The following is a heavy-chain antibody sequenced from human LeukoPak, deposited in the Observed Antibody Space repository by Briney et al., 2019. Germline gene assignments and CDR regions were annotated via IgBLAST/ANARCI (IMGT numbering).Heavy chain of an antibody. V-gene: IGHV3-49*04. CDR2: IRSSPNGGTT. Sequence: PGGSLRLSCTTSGFTFSVSAINWVRQAPGKGLEWVGLIRSSPNGGTTEYGASVKGRFIISRDDSKNIAYLQMNSLKTEDTAVYYCTRNYNTQDFDYWGQGILVTVSS. J-gene: IGHJ4*02. CDR3: TRNYNTQDFDY. CDR1: GFTFSVSA. D-gene: IGHD3-22*01.